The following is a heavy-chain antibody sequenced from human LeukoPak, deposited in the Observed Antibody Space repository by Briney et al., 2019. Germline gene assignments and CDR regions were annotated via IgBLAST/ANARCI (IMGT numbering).Heavy chain of an antibody. J-gene: IGHJ6*03. Sequence: PGGSLRLSCAAAGFTFISYSLNGVRPAPGKGLEWFSSISSSSSYIYYADSVKGRFTISRDNAKNSLYLQMNSLRAEDTAVYYCARVVGFLPSYYYYHMDVWGKGTTVTVSS. V-gene: IGHV3-21*01. D-gene: IGHD2/OR15-2a*01. CDR3: ARVVGFLPSYYYYHMDV. CDR2: ISSSSSYI. CDR1: GFTFISYS.